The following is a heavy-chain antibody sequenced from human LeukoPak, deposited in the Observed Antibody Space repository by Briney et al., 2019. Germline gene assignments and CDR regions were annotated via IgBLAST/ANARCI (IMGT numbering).Heavy chain of an antibody. J-gene: IGHJ4*02. CDR1: GFTVSIPG. CDR3: ARDEGREGDCDY. D-gene: IGHD2-15*01. V-gene: IGHV3-7*04. CDR2: IKEDGSEK. Sequence: GRCPRLSRGTAGFTVSIPGMSCVRQVAGKGLEWVAKIKEDGSEKYYVVSVEGRFSSSRDSAKNSLCLQMNSVRGEDTAVCYCARDEGREGDCDYWGQGTLVSVSS.